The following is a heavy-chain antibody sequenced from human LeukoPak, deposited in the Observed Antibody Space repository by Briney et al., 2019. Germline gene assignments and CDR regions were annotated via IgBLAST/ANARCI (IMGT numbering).Heavy chain of an antibody. V-gene: IGHV4-59*08. CDR1: GGSISSYY. CDR2: IYYSGST. CDR3: ARLGYSSSLGDFQH. D-gene: IGHD6-13*01. J-gene: IGHJ1*01. Sequence: PSETLSLTCTVSGGSISSYYWSWIRQPPGKGLEWIGYIYYSGSTNYNPSLKSRVTISVDTSKNQFSLKLSSVTAADTAVYYCARLGYSSSLGDFQHWGQGTLVTVSS.